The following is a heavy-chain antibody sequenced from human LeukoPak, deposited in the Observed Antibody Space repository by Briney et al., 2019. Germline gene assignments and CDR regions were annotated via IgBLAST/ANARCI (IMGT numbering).Heavy chain of an antibody. CDR3: ARWARGMDV. CDR2: INHSGGT. Sequence: SGTLSLTCAVYGGSFSGYYWSWIRQPPEKGLEWIGEINHSGGTNYNPSLKSRVTISVDTSKNQFSLKLSSVTAADTAVYYCARWARGMDVWGQGTTVTVSS. J-gene: IGHJ6*02. V-gene: IGHV4-34*01. CDR1: GGSFSGYY.